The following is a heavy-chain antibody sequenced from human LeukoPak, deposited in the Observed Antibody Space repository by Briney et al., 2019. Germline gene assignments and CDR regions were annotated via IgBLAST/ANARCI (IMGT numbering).Heavy chain of an antibody. Sequence: GGSLRLSCAASGFTFDDYGMSWVRQAPGKGLEWVSGINWNGGSTGYADSVKGRFTISRDNAKNSLYLQVNSLRAEDTALYYCARDGYCSSTSCYGGGLHYYYYYMDVWGKGTTVTVSS. D-gene: IGHD2-2*03. CDR2: INWNGGST. J-gene: IGHJ6*03. V-gene: IGHV3-20*04. CDR1: GFTFDDYG. CDR3: ARDGYCSSTSCYGGGLHYYYYYMDV.